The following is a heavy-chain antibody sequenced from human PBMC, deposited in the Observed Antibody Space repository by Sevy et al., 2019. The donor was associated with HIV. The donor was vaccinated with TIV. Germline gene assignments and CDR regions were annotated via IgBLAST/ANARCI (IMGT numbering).Heavy chain of an antibody. CDR2: VRNDGSNK. CDR1: GFSLTTSD. CDR3: ARGRKTTEEWLEELDYYYGLDV. V-gene: IGHV3-30*02. Sequence: GGSLRLSCAASGFSLTTSDMHWVRQAPGKGLEWVAYVRNDGSNKYYADSVRDRFTISRDSPKNTLYLQMSSLRDEDMAIYYCARGRKTTEEWLEELDYYYGLDVWGQGTTVTVSS. D-gene: IGHD2-8*01. J-gene: IGHJ6*02.